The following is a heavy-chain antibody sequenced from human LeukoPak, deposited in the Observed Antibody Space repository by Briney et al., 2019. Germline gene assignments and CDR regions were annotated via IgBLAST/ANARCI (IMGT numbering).Heavy chain of an antibody. CDR1: GYTFTSYG. V-gene: IGHV1-18*01. Sequence: ASVTVSCKASGYTFTSYGISWVRQAPGQGLEWMGWISAYNGNTNYAQKLQGRVTMTTDTSTSTAYMELRSLRSDDTAVYYCARGQTVVTQNWFDPWGQGTLVTVSS. J-gene: IGHJ5*02. CDR2: ISAYNGNT. D-gene: IGHD4-23*01. CDR3: ARGQTVVTQNWFDP.